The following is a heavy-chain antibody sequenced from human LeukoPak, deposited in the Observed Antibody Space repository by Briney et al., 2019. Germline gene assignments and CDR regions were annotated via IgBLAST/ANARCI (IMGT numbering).Heavy chain of an antibody. CDR1: GYTFTSYD. CDR2: MNPNSGNT. CDR3: ARIPPYYYDSSGYYPLDAFDI. Sequence: GASVKVSCKASGYTFTSYDINWVRQATGQGLEWMGWMNPNSGNTGYAQKFQGRVTITRNTSISTAYMELSSLRSEDTAVYYCARIPPYYYDSSGYYPLDAFDIWGQGTMVTVSS. D-gene: IGHD3-22*01. V-gene: IGHV1-8*01. J-gene: IGHJ3*02.